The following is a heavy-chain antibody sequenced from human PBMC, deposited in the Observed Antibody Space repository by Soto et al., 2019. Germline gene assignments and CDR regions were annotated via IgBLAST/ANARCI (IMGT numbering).Heavy chain of an antibody. CDR2: ISYDGSNK. J-gene: IGHJ6*02. Sequence: LRLSCAASGFTFSSYGMHWVRQAPGKGLEWVAVISYDGSNKYYADSVKGRFTISRDNSKNTLYLQMNSLRAEDTAVYYCAKDVGFLEWLSTYYYYGMDVWGQGTTVTVSS. V-gene: IGHV3-30*18. CDR1: GFTFSSYG. CDR3: AKDVGFLEWLSTYYYYGMDV. D-gene: IGHD3-3*01.